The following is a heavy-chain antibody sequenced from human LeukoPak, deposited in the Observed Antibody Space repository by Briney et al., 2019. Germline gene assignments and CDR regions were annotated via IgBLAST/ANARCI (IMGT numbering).Heavy chain of an antibody. J-gene: IGHJ4*02. Sequence: ASVKVSCKASGYTFTSYGISWVRQAPGQGLEWMGWMNPNSGNTGYAQKFQGRVTMTRNTSISTAYMELSSLRSEDTAVYYCARAGRYSGYDLDFDYWGQGTLVTVSS. V-gene: IGHV1-8*02. CDR2: MNPNSGNT. CDR3: ARAGRYSGYDLDFDY. D-gene: IGHD5-12*01. CDR1: GYTFTSYG.